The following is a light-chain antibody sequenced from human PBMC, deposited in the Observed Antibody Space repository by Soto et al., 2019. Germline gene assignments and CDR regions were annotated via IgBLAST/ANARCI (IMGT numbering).Light chain of an antibody. Sequence: QSALTQPASVSGSPGQSITISCTGTSSDIGGYDYVSWYQQHPGKAPKLIIFEVSNRPSGVSNRFSGSKSGNTASLTISGLQAEDEADYYCSSYAPFTTVIFGGGTQLTVL. CDR2: EVS. J-gene: IGLJ2*01. V-gene: IGLV2-14*01. CDR1: SSDIGGYDY. CDR3: SSYAPFTTVI.